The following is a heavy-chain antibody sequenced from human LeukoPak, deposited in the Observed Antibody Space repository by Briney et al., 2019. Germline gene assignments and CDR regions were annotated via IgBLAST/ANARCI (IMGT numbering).Heavy chain of an antibody. D-gene: IGHD2-15*01. CDR2: ISSSGSTI. Sequence: PGGSLRLSCAASGFTFSDYYMSWIRQAPGKGLEWVSYISSSGSTIYYADSVKGRFTISRDNAKNSLYLQMNSLRAEDTAVYYCARDRSWSVAANFDCWGQGTLVTVSS. V-gene: IGHV3-11*04. CDR3: ARDRSWSVAANFDC. CDR1: GFTFSDYY. J-gene: IGHJ4*02.